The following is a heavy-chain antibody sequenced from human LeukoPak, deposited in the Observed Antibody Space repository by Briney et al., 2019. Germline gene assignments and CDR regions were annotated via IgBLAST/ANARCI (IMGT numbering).Heavy chain of an antibody. CDR2: ISYDGSNK. CDR1: GFTFSSYA. CDR3: ARDADWNWFDP. V-gene: IGHV3-30*01. J-gene: IGHJ5*02. D-gene: IGHD2-21*01. Sequence: GGTLRLSCAASGFTFSSYAMHWVRQAPGKGLEWVAVISYDGSNKYYADSVKGRFTISRDNSKNTLYLQMNSLRAEDTAVYYCARDADWNWFDPWGQGTLVTVSS.